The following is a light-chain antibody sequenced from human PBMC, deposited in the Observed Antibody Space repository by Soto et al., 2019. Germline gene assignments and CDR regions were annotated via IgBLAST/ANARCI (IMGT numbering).Light chain of an antibody. J-gene: IGKJ4*01. Sequence: EIVLTQSPATLSLSPGERATLSCRASQSVSSNLAWYQQKPGQAPRLLIYDASNRATCIPVRFSGSGSGTDFTLTISSLEPEDFAVYYCQQSRNWPLTFGGGTKVEIK. CDR1: QSVSSN. CDR3: QQSRNWPLT. V-gene: IGKV3-11*01. CDR2: DAS.